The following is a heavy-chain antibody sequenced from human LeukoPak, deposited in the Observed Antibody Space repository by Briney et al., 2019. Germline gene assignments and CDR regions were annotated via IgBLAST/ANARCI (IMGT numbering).Heavy chain of an antibody. CDR3: ARCRLRCFDY. D-gene: IGHD3-3*01. CDR2: IYYSGST. CDR1: GGSISSSSYY. Sequence: PSETLSLTCTVSGGSISSSSYYWGWSRQPPGKGLEWIGSIYYSGSTYYNPSLKSRVTISVDTSKNQFSLKLSSVTAADTAVYYCARCRLRCFDYWGQGTLVTVSS. J-gene: IGHJ4*02. V-gene: IGHV4-39*01.